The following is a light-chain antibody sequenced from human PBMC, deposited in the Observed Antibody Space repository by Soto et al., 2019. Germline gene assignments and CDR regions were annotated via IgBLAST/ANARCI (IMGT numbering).Light chain of an antibody. CDR3: QQHSSSSPYT. J-gene: IGKJ2*01. CDR1: QSISTW. V-gene: IGKV1-5*03. CDR2: KAS. Sequence: DIQMTQSPSTLSASVGDRVTITCRASQSISTWLAWYQQKPGKAPNLLIYKASTLGSGVPSRFSGGGSVTEVTLAICSLQPDDFATYYCQQHSSSSPYTFGQGTKLEIK.